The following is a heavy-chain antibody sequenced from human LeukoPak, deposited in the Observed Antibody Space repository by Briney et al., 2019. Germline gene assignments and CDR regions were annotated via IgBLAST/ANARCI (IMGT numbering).Heavy chain of an antibody. J-gene: IGHJ3*02. CDR2: IYYSGST. CDR3: ARAGDYDSSGYSSRDAFDI. V-gene: IGHV4-59*06. Sequence: SETLSLTCTVSGGSISSYYWSWIRQPPGKGLEWIGYIYYSGSTYYNPSLMSRLTISVDTSKNQFSLKLTSVTAADTAVYYCARAGDYDSSGYSSRDAFDIWGQGTMVTVSS. CDR1: GGSISSYY. D-gene: IGHD3-22*01.